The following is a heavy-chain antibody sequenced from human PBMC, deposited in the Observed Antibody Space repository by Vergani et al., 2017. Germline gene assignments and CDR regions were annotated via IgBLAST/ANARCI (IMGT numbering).Heavy chain of an antibody. CDR1: GYTFSNYY. J-gene: IGHJ4*02. D-gene: IGHD3-9*01. CDR3: ARGDYGILTGYRY. CDR2: INPSGGHT. Sequence: QVQVVQSGAEVKKSGASVTVSCKTSGYTFSNYYMHWVRQAPGQGLEWMGIINPSGGHTNYAQKFQGRVTMTRDTSTSTVYMKLSSLRSEDTAIYYCARGDYGILTGYRYWGQGTLVTVSA. V-gene: IGHV1-46*03.